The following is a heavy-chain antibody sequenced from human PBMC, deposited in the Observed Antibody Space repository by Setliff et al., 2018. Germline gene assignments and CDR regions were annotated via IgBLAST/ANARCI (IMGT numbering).Heavy chain of an antibody. V-gene: IGHV1-18*01. J-gene: IGHJ4*02. CDR3: SRLVRFCTKISCQRLLGDDY. Sequence: GASVKVSCKASGYTLTSYGVTWVRQAPGQGLEWMGWISNRNGETNYAQMFQGRVTMTTDTSTNTAYMDLGSLRSDDTAFYYCSRLVRFCTKISCQRLLGDDYWGQGALVTVSS. D-gene: IGHD2-2*01. CDR1: GYTLTSYG. CDR2: ISNRNGET.